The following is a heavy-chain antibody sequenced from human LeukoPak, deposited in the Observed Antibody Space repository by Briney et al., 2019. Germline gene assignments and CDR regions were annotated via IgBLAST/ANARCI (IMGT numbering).Heavy chain of an antibody. Sequence: PSETLSLTCTVSGGSISRGSHYWSWIRQPAGKGLEWIGRIYTSGSTNYNPSLKSRVTISVDTSKNQFSLKLSSVTAADTAVYYCAGDVDTAMVYDYWGQGTLVTVSS. CDR1: GGSISRGSHY. D-gene: IGHD5-18*01. J-gene: IGHJ4*02. CDR3: AGDVDTAMVYDY. V-gene: IGHV4-61*02. CDR2: IYTSGST.